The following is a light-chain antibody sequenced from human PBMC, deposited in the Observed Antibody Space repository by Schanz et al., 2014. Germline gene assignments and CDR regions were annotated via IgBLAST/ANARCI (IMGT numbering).Light chain of an antibody. Sequence: QSALTQPASVSGSPGQSITISCTGTSSDVGSYKLVSWYQQHPGKAPKLMIYEGSKRPSGVSNRFSGSKSGKTASLTISGLQTEDEADYYCCSYAGSINWVFGGGTKLTVL. CDR2: EGS. CDR1: SSDVGSYKL. J-gene: IGLJ3*02. V-gene: IGLV2-23*01. CDR3: CSYAGSINWV.